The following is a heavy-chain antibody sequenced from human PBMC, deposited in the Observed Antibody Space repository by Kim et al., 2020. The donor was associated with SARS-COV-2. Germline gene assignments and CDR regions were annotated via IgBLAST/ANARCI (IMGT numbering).Heavy chain of an antibody. CDR2: TDSDGTAT. V-gene: IGHV3-74*01. CDR1: GITFRSYW. Sequence: GGSLRLFCAASGITFRSYWMHWVRQAPGKGLVWVAHTDSDGTATDYADSVKGRFTVSRDNAKNTVYLQMNSLRAEDTAVYYCATAWFGELLYPLDYWGRG. CDR3: ATAWFGELLYPLDY. D-gene: IGHD3-10*01. J-gene: IGHJ4*02.